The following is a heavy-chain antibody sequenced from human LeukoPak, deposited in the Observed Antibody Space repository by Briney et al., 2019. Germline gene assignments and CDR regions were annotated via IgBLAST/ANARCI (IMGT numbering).Heavy chain of an antibody. CDR2: VSGDGSAT. D-gene: IGHD3-10*01. J-gene: IGHJ4*02. CDR1: GFTFSNYW. CDR3: ARNHYGSVDY. V-gene: IGHV3-74*01. Sequence: PGGCLRLSCAASGFTFSNYWMHWVRQAPGKGLVWVSRVSGDGSATNYADSVKGRFTISRDNAKNTLYLQMNSLRPEDTAVYYCARNHYGSVDYWGQGTLVTVS.